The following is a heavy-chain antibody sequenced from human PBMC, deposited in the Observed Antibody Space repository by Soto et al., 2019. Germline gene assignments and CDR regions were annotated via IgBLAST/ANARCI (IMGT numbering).Heavy chain of an antibody. J-gene: IGHJ1*01. Sequence: TFTVPCVSISCGRYYWRWIGLHPGKGLEWIGYIYYSGSTYYNPSLKSRVTISVGTSKNQFSLNLSSVTAADTAVYYCARTWLNEAEYFQHWGQGTLVTVSS. V-gene: IGHV4-31*03. CDR2: IYYSGST. D-gene: IGHD5-12*01. CDR3: ARTWLNEAEYFQH. CDR1: CVSISCGRYY.